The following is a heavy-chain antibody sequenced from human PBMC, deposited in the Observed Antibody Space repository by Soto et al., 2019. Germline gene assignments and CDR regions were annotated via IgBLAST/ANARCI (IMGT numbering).Heavy chain of an antibody. D-gene: IGHD2-15*01. CDR1: GGSISSGGYY. CDR2: ISYTGDT. J-gene: IGHJ4*02. V-gene: IGHV4-31*03. Sequence: SETLSLTCTVSGGSISSGGYYWTWIRQHPGKGPEWIGYISYTGDTYYNPSLKSRLTLSVDTSKTQFSLKLSSVTAADTAVYYCARYCSAGGCIISYFDYWGQGTLVTVSS. CDR3: ARYCSAGGCIISYFDY.